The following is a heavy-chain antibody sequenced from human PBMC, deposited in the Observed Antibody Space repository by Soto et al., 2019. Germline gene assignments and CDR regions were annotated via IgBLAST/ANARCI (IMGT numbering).Heavy chain of an antibody. CDR1: GYTFTSYY. Sequence: QVQLVQSGAAVKKPGASVKVSCTASGYTFTSYYMHWVRQAPGQGLEWMGIINPSGDSTSYAQKFQGRVTMTRDTATSTGYMELSSLRSEDTAVYYCAMSYYDYVWGSYRSAHFGYCGQGTLVTVSA. D-gene: IGHD3-16*02. V-gene: IGHV1-46*01. CDR3: AMSYYDYVWGSYRSAHFGY. CDR2: INPSGDST. J-gene: IGHJ4*02.